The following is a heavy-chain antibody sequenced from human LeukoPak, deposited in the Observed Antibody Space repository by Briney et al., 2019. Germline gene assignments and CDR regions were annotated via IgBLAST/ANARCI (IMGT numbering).Heavy chain of an antibody. Sequence: SETLSLTCNVSGFSLTIGYFLGWVRQPPGEGLGRIESSGGTYINPSLKRRVTMSVSTSKTQFSLQLPSGPDADAAIDYFWRGGYNWNKWFYIWGQGTMVTVFS. CDR1: GFSLTIGYF. CDR2: SGGT. J-gene: IGHJ3*02. CDR3: WRGGYNWNKWFYI. V-gene: IGHV4-38-2*02. D-gene: IGHD1/OR15-1a*01.